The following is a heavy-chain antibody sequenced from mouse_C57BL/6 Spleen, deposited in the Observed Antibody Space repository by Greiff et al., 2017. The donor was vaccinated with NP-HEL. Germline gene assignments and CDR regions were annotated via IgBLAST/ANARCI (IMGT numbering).Heavy chain of an antibody. J-gene: IGHJ2*01. V-gene: IGHV1-80*01. D-gene: IGHD2-1*01. CDR1: GYAFSSYW. CDR3: ANIYYGNYGRVYFDY. CDR2: IYPGDGDT. Sequence: VQLQQSGAELVKPGASVKISCKASGYAFSSYWMNWVKQRPGKGLEWIGQIYPGDGDTNYNGKFKGKATLTADKSSSTAYMQLSSLTSEDSAVYFCANIYYGNYGRVYFDYWGQGTTLTVSS.